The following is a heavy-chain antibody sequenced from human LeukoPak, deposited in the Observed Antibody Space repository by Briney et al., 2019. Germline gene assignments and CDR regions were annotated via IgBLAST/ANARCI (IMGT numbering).Heavy chain of an antibody. V-gene: IGHV3-30*02. CDR3: AKDEEYYMDV. Sequence: GGSLRLSCAASGFTFSSYAMSWVRQAPGKGLEWVAFIRYDGSNKYYADSVKGRFTISRDNSKNTLYLQMNSLRAEDTAVYYCAKDEEYYMDVWGKGTTVTVSS. CDR2: IRYDGSNK. J-gene: IGHJ6*03. CDR1: GFTFSSYA.